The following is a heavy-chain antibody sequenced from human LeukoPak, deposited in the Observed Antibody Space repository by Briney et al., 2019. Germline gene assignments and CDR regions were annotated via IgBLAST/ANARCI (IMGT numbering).Heavy chain of an antibody. CDR2: IYSSGST. V-gene: IGHV4-59*08. D-gene: IGHD1-26*01. CDR1: GGSISNYY. Sequence: PSETLSLTCTVSGGSISNYYWSRIRQPPGKGLEWIGHIYSSGSTTYSPSLKSRVTMSVDTSKNQFSLKLTSVTAADTAVYYCARHRSDGTYPLDYWGQGTLVTVSS. CDR3: ARHRSDGTYPLDY. J-gene: IGHJ4*02.